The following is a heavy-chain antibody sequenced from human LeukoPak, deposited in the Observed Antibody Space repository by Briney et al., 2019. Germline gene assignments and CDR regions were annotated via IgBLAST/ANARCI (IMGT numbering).Heavy chain of an antibody. Sequence: GGSLRISCAASGFSFISYGMHWVRQAPGKGLEWVGVISDDGRRKDYADSVKGRFTISRDNSKDTLYLQMNSLRAEDTAVYYCAKRPSDYGDYVSYFDYWGQGTLVTVSS. J-gene: IGHJ4*02. CDR1: GFSFISYG. CDR3: AKRPSDYGDYVSYFDY. V-gene: IGHV3-30*18. D-gene: IGHD4-17*01. CDR2: ISDDGRRK.